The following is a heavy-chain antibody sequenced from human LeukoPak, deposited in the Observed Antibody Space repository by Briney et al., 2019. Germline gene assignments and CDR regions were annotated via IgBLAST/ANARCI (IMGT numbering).Heavy chain of an antibody. D-gene: IGHD7-27*01. CDR2: IHYTGST. Sequence: SETLSLTCTVSGGSISSYYWSWIRQSPRKGLECIGYIHYTGSTNYNPSLKSRVTISADTSKNEFSLKLNSVTAADTAVYYCASRKLGNDYWGQGTLVTVSS. CDR1: GGSISSYY. J-gene: IGHJ4*02. V-gene: IGHV4-59*01. CDR3: ASRKLGNDY.